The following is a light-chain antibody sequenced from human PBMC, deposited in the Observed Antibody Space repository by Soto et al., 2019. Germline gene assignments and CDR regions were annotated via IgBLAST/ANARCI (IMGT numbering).Light chain of an antibody. V-gene: IGKV1-9*01. J-gene: IGKJ4*01. Sequence: IQLTQSPSSLSASVGDRVTITCRSSQGIRNYLAWYQQKPGKAPNLLIYLASTLQGGVPSRFSGSGSVTDFSLTISSLQPEDVATYYCQYLNSFPLTFGGGTKLELK. CDR3: QYLNSFPLT. CDR2: LAS. CDR1: QGIRNY.